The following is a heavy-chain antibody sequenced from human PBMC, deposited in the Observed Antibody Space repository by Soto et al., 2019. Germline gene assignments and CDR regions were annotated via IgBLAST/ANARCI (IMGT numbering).Heavy chain of an antibody. CDR2: ISRSGTTI. D-gene: IGHD4-17*01. CDR1: RFTFSDYY. J-gene: IGHJ3*02. Sequence: QVQLVESGRGLVKPGGSLRLSCAASRFTFSDYYMSWIRQAPGKELQWISYISRSGTTIYYADSVKGRFTISRDNAKNSLYLQMNSLRVEDTAVYYCARGTTVTTGHAFDIWGQGTMVTVSS. CDR3: ARGTTVTTGHAFDI. V-gene: IGHV3-11*01.